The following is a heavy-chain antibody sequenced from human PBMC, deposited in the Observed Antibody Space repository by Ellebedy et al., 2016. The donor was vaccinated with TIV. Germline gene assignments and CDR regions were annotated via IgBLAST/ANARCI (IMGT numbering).Heavy chain of an antibody. CDR1: GGSISSYY. V-gene: IGHV4-59*12. CDR2: IYYSGST. Sequence: MPSETLSLTCTVSGGSISSYYWSWIRQPPGKGLEWIGYIYYSGSTNYNPSLKSRVTISVDTSKNQFSLKLSSVTAADTAVYYCASSTSRYYYYYYGMDVWGQGTTVTVSS. CDR3: ASSTSRYYYYYYGMDV. D-gene: IGHD2-2*01. J-gene: IGHJ6*02.